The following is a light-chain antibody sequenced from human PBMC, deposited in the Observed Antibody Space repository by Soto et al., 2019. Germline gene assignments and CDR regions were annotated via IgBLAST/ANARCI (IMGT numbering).Light chain of an antibody. CDR2: GAS. Sequence: EIVMTQSPATLSVSPGERATLSCRASQSVSSNLACYEQKTGQAPRLLIYGASTRATGIPARLSGSGSGTEFTLTNSSLQSEDFAVYSCQHYNNCPPLTCGGGTKVEIK. J-gene: IGKJ4*02. CDR1: QSVSSN. CDR3: QHYNNCPPLT. V-gene: IGKV3-15*01.